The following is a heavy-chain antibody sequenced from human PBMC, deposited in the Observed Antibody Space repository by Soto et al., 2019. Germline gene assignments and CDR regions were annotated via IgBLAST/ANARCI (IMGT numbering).Heavy chain of an antibody. CDR2: IYYSGST. V-gene: IGHV4-61*08. CDR3: ARHRGYSSGWYDFDY. D-gene: IGHD6-19*01. J-gene: IGHJ4*02. CDR1: GGSISSGGCY. Sequence: SETLSLTCTVSGGSISSGGCYWSWLRQPPWKGLEWIGYIYYSGSTNYNPSLKSRVTISVDTSKNQFSLKLSSVTAADTAVYYCARHRGYSSGWYDFDYWGQGTLVTVSS.